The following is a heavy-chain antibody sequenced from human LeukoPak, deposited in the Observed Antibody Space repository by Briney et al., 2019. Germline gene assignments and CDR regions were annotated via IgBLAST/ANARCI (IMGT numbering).Heavy chain of an antibody. J-gene: IGHJ2*01. Sequence: GASVKVSCKASGYTFTGYYMHWVRQAPGQGLEWMGWINPNSGGTNYAQKFQGRVTMTRDTSTSTVYMELSSLRSEDTAVYYCARQSYELYDFDLWGRGTLVTVSS. CDR2: INPNSGGT. CDR3: ARQSYELYDFDL. D-gene: IGHD2/OR15-2a*01. V-gene: IGHV1-2*02. CDR1: GYTFTGYY.